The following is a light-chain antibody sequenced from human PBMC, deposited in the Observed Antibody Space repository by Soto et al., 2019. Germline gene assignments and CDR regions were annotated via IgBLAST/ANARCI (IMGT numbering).Light chain of an antibody. CDR3: QQRTNWPRVT. Sequence: EIVLTQSPGTLSLSPGERATLSCRASQSVSSYLAWYQQKPGQAPRLLIYDASNRATGITARFSGSGSGTDFSLTISSLEPEDFAIYYCQQRTNWPRVTFGQGTKVDIK. V-gene: IGKV3-11*01. CDR2: DAS. CDR1: QSVSSY. J-gene: IGKJ1*01.